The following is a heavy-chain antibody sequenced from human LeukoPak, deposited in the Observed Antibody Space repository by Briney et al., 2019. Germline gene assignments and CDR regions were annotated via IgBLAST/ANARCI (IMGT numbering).Heavy chain of an antibody. J-gene: IGHJ5*02. V-gene: IGHV4-38-2*02. CDR3: ARVDSGSFLGDWFDP. D-gene: IGHD1-26*01. CDR2: LYHSGST. Sequence: PSETLSLTRTVSGYSISNAYYWGWIRQPPGKGLEWIGSLYHSGSTYYNPSLKSRVTTSVDTSKNRFSLKLTSVTAADTAVYCCARVDSGSFLGDWFDPWGQGTLVTVSS. CDR1: GYSISNAYY.